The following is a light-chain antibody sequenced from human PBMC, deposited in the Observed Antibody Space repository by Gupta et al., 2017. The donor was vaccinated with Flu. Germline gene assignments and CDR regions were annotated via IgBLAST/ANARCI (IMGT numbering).Light chain of an antibody. Sequence: QSALTQPRSVSGSSGQPVTISCTGTSSDVGGYNYVSWYQQHPGKAPKLMIYDVSKRPSGVPDRLSGSKSGNTASLTISGLQTEDEADYYCFSYAGSYTLYVFGTGTKVTVL. CDR3: FSYAGSYTLYV. CDR2: DVS. J-gene: IGLJ1*01. V-gene: IGLV2-11*01. CDR1: SSDVGGYNY.